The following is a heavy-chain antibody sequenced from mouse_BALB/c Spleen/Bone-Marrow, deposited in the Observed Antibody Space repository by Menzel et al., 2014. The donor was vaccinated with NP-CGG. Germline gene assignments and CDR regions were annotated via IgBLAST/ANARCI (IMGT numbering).Heavy chain of an antibody. Sequence: EVQLQESGGGLVQPGGSQKLSCAASGFDFSRYWMSWVRQAPGKGLEWIGEINPDSSTINYTPSLKDKFIISRDNAKNTLYLQMSKVRSEDTALYYCARLGYYGYFNYWGQGTSLTVSS. CDR2: INPDSSTI. J-gene: IGHJ2*02. CDR1: GFDFSRYW. CDR3: ARLGYYGYFNY. V-gene: IGHV4-1*02. D-gene: IGHD2-3*01.